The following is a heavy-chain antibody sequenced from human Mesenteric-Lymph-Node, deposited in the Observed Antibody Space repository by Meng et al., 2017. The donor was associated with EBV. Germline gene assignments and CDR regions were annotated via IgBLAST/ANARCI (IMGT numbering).Heavy chain of an antibody. V-gene: IGHV4-4*02. CDR3: ARVGWGVRGYYFDY. D-gene: IGHD3-10*01. Sequence: QVQLQQWGPGLVKPSGTLSLTCAVSVGSITNSNWWSWVRQVPGKGLEWIAEVYHSGSANYNPSLESRVTVSVDRSNNHFSLKVTSVTAADTAVYYCARVGWGVRGYYFDYWGQGTLVTVSS. CDR2: VYHSGSA. J-gene: IGHJ4*02. CDR1: VGSITNSNW.